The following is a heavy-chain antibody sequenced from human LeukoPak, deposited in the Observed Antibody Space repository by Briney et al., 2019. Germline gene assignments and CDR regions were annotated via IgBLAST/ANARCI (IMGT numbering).Heavy chain of an antibody. CDR2: INPNSGGT. Sequence: ASVKVSCKASGYTFTGYYMHWVRQAPGQGLEWMGRINPNSGGTNYAQKFQGRVTLTRDTSISTAYMELSRLRSDDTAVYYCASGVLRYFDWLLPSDYWGQGTLVTVSS. CDR1: GYTFTGYY. D-gene: IGHD3-9*01. CDR3: ASGVLRYFDWLLPSDY. V-gene: IGHV1-2*06. J-gene: IGHJ4*02.